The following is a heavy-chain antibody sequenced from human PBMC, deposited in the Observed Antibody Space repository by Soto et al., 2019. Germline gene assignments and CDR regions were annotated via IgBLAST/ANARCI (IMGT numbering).Heavy chain of an antibody. Sequence: QVQLVQSGAEERKPGSSVQVSCKASGGTFYTYTFSWVRQAPGQGLEWMGSITPIYPTTNYAEKFQGRLTVTADGSTNTAYMELNSLTSEDTAVYYCARIPRYSFPTSDDLDSWGQGTLVTVSS. D-gene: IGHD5-18*01. CDR2: ITPIYPTT. J-gene: IGHJ4*02. CDR1: GGTFYTYT. CDR3: ARIPRYSFPTSDDLDS. V-gene: IGHV1-69*15.